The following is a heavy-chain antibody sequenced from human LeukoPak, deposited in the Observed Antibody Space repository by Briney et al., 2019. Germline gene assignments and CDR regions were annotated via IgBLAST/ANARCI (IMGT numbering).Heavy chain of an antibody. CDR1: GFTFSTYW. CDR2: IKQDGSEE. V-gene: IGHV3-7*01. J-gene: IGHJ4*02. CDR3: ARGGTTVTARDYFDY. D-gene: IGHD4-11*01. Sequence: GGSLRLSCAASGFTFSTYWMSWVRQAPGKGLEWVANIKQDGSEENYVDSVLGRFTISRDNAENSLYLQMNSLRAEDTAVYYCARGGTTVTARDYFDYWGQGTLVTVSS.